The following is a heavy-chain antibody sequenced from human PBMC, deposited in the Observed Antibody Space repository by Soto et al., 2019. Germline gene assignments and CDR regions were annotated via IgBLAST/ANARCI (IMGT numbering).Heavy chain of an antibody. D-gene: IGHD2-2*01. CDR1: GYTFTGDD. CDR2: INPNSGGT. V-gene: IGHV1-2*02. J-gene: IGHJ6*02. Sequence: DSVKGACKGSGYTFTGDDMHWVRQAPGQELESMGWINPNSGGTNYAQKFQGRVTMTRDTSIGTAYMALTRLRSDDTSVYYCARGRSSSGGMDVWGQATTDTGSS. CDR3: ARGRSSSGGMDV.